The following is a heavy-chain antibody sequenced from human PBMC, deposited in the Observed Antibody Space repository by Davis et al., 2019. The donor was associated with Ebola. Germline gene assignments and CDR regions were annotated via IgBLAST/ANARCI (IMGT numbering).Heavy chain of an antibody. CDR3: ARGVGTTIRGIGY. CDR2: ISGSGGST. J-gene: IGHJ4*02. Sequence: ESLKISCAASGFTFSSYAMSWVRQAPGKGLEWVSAISGSGGSTYYADSVKGRFTISRDNSKNTLYLQMNSLRAEDTATYFCARGVGTTIRGIGYWGQGTLVTVSS. D-gene: IGHD1-1*01. V-gene: IGHV3-23*01. CDR1: GFTFSSYA.